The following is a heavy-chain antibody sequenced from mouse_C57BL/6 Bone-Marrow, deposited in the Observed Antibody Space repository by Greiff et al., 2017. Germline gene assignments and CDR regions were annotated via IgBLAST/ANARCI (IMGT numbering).Heavy chain of an antibody. D-gene: IGHD2-3*01. CDR2: ISSGSSTL. J-gene: IGHJ2*01. CDR3: ARRRGYYPYYFDY. Sequence: EVKLVESGGGLVKPGGSLKLSCAASGFTFSDYGMHWVRQAPEKGLEWVAYISSGSSTLYYADTVKGRFTISRDNAKNTLFLQMTSLRSEDTAMYNCARRRGYYPYYFDYWGQGTTLTVSS. CDR1: GFTFSDYG. V-gene: IGHV5-17*01.